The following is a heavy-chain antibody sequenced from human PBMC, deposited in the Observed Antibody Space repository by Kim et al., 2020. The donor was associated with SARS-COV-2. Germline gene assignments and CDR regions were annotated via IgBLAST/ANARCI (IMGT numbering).Heavy chain of an antibody. Sequence: FEGRVTITADEATSTAYMELSSLRSEDTAVYYCARDLGEYSSAPHYGMDVWGQGTTVTVSS. CDR3: ARDLGEYSSAPHYGMDV. V-gene: IGHV1-69*01. D-gene: IGHD6-6*01. J-gene: IGHJ6*02.